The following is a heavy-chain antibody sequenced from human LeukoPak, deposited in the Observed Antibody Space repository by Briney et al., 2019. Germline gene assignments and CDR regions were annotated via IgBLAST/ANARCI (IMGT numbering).Heavy chain of an antibody. CDR3: ATQMWDFWSGYYTGLDY. CDR2: IYYSGST. D-gene: IGHD3-3*01. J-gene: IGHJ4*02. Sequence: SETLSLTCTVSGGSISSSSYYWGWIRQPPGKGLEWIGSIYYSGSTYYSPSLKSRVTISVDTSKNQFSLKLSSVTAAFTAVYYCATQMWDFWSGYYTGLDYWGQGTLVTVSS. CDR1: GGSISSSSYY. V-gene: IGHV4-39*01.